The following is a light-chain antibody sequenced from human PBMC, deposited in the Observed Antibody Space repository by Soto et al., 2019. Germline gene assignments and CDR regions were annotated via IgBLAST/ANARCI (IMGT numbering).Light chain of an antibody. Sequence: EIVLTQSPATVSLSPGERVTLSCRASQSVSNNYLAWYQQKPGQAPRLLIYDASTRATGIPARLSGSGSGTEFTLTISSLQSEDFAVYYCQQYDDWPLTFGQGTRLEI. CDR1: QSVSNN. CDR3: QQYDDWPLT. V-gene: IGKV3-15*01. J-gene: IGKJ5*01. CDR2: DAS.